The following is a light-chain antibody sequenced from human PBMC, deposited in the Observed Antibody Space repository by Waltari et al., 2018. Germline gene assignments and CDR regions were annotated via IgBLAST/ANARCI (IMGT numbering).Light chain of an antibody. Sequence: SSELTQDPAVSVALGQTVRITCQGDRLRDYYASWYQQKAGQAPVLVIHGENKRPSGIPDRFSGSRSGNTASLTTTGAQAGDEADYYCNSRDSSGNVVFGAGTKVTVL. CDR2: GEN. CDR3: NSRDSSGNVV. CDR1: RLRDYY. J-gene: IGLJ2*01. V-gene: IGLV3-19*01.